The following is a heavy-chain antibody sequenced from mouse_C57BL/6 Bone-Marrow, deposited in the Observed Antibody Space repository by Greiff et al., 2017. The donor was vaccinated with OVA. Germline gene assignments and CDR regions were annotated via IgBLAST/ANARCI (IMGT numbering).Heavy chain of an antibody. J-gene: IGHJ4*01. CDR3: ATLYYSNSYAMDY. CDR2: IWTGGGT. D-gene: IGHD2-5*01. CDR1: GFSLTSYA. V-gene: IGHV2-9-1*01. Sequence: VKLVESGPGLVAPSQSLSITCTVSGFSLTSYAISWVRQPPGKGLEWLGVIWTGGGTNYNSALKSRLSISKDNSKSQVFLKMNSLQTDDTARYYCATLYYSNSYAMDYWGQGTSVTVSS.